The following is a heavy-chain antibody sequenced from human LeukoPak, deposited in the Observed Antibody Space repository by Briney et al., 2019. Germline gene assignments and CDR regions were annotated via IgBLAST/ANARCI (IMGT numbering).Heavy chain of an antibody. V-gene: IGHV3-64D*06. J-gene: IGHJ4*02. Sequence: GGSLRLSCSASGSTFSSYAMHWVRQAPGKGLEYVSAISSNGGSTYYADSVKGRFTISRDNSKNTLYLQMSSLRAEDTAVYYCVSGSFLGDFDYWGQGTLVTVSS. CDR2: ISSNGGST. D-gene: IGHD1-26*01. CDR1: GSTFSSYA. CDR3: VSGSFLGDFDY.